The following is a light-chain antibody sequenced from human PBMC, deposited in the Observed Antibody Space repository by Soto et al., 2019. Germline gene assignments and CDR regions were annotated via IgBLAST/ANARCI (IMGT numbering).Light chain of an antibody. CDR2: WAS. Sequence: DIVMTQSPDSLAVSLGERATINCKSSQSVLYSSNTKNYLAWYQQKPGQPPKLLIYWASTRESGVPDRFSGSGSGTDVTLTISGLQAEDVAVYYCQQYFRPWTFGQGTKVEIK. V-gene: IGKV4-1*01. CDR3: QQYFRPWT. J-gene: IGKJ1*01. CDR1: QSVLYSSNTKNY.